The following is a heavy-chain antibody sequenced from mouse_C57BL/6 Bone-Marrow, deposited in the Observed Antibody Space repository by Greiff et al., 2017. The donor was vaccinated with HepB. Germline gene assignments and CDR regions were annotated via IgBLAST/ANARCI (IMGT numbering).Heavy chain of an antibody. V-gene: IGHV1-82*01. CDR2: IYPGDGDT. Sequence: QVQLQQSGPELVKPGASVKISCKASGYAFSSSWMNWVKQRPGKGLEWIGRIYPGDGDTNYNGKFKGKATLTAGKSSSTAYMQLSSLTSEDSAVYFCARRPYGWYFDGWGTGTTVTVSS. CDR1: GYAFSSSW. D-gene: IGHD1-1*01. CDR3: ARRPYGWYFDG. J-gene: IGHJ1*03.